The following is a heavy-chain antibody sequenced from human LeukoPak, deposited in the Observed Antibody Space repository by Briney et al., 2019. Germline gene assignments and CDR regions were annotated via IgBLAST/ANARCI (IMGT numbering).Heavy chain of an antibody. D-gene: IGHD2-21*02. J-gene: IGHJ6*02. Sequence: GGSLRLSCAASGFTVSSNYMSWVRQAPGKGLEWVSVIYSGGSTYYADSVKGRFTISRDNSKNTLYLQMNSLRAEDTAVYYCARTGDSYTQYYYYGMDVWGQGTTVTVSS. CDR1: GFTVSSNY. CDR3: ARTGDSYTQYYYYGMDV. CDR2: IYSGGST. V-gene: IGHV3-53*01.